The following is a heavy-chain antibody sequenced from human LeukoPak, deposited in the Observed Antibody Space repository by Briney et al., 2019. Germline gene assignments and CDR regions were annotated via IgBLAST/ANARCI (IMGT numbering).Heavy chain of an antibody. V-gene: IGHV3-23*01. CDR1: GYTFNSSD. CDR2: ISGSGANT. D-gene: IGHD3-10*01. CDR3: AKVPYYYGSGRYACYFDY. Sequence: TGGPVRLSCAASGYTFNSSDMSWLPQAPGKGLEWVSAISGSGANTYYADSVKGRFTISRDNSKHTLYLQMNSLRAEDTAVYYCAKVPYYYGSGRYACYFDYWGQGTLVTVSS. J-gene: IGHJ4*02.